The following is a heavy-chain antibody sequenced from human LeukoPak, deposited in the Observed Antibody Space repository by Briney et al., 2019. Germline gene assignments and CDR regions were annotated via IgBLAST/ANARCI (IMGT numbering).Heavy chain of an antibody. D-gene: IGHD5-12*01. V-gene: IGHV1-2*02. CDR1: GYTFTDYF. J-gene: IGHJ4*02. Sequence: EASVKVSCKASGYTFTDYFFHWVRQAPGQGLEWMGWINPNSGGTNYAQKFQGRVTMTRDTSINTAYMELSRLRSDDTAVYYCAKNPYEYYFDYWGQGTLVTVSS. CDR2: INPNSGGT. CDR3: AKNPYEYYFDY.